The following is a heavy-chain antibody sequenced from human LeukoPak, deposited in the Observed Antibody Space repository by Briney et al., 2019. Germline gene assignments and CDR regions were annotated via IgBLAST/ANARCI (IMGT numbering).Heavy chain of an antibody. Sequence: SETLSLTCTVSGGSISSYYWSWIRQPPGKGLEWIGYIYYSGSTNYNPSLKSRVTISVDTSKNQFSLKLSSVTAADTAVSYGASSHSVWTSFDYWGQGTLVTVSS. D-gene: IGHD3/OR15-3a*01. J-gene: IGHJ4*02. CDR2: IYYSGST. CDR3: ASSHSVWTSFDY. V-gene: IGHV4-59*01. CDR1: GGSISSYY.